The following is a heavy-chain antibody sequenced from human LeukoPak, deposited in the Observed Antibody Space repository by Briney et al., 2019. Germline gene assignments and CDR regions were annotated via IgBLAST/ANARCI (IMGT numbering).Heavy chain of an antibody. CDR2: INPNSGGT. V-gene: IGHV1-2*06. D-gene: IGHD3-22*01. CDR3: ARVGGTTYYYDSSGYLSLGY. CDR1: GYTFTGYY. J-gene: IGHJ4*02. Sequence: ASVKVSCKASGYTFTGYYMHWVRQAPGQGLEWMGRINPNSGGTNYAQKFQGRVTMTRDTSISTAYMELSRLRSDDTAVYYCARVGGTTYYYDSSGYLSLGYWGQGTLVTVSS.